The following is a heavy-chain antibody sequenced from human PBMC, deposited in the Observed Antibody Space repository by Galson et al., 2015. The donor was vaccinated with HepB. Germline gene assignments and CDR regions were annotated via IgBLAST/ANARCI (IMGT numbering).Heavy chain of an antibody. CDR1: GYSFTSYW. D-gene: IGHD6-6*01. J-gene: IGHJ4*02. CDR3: ARTIAARYTPDY. V-gene: IGHV5-10-1*01. CDR2: IDPSDSYA. Sequence: QSGAEVKKPGESLRISCKGSGYSFTSYWISWVRQMPGKGLEWMGRIDPSDSYANYSPSFQGHVTISADKSISTAYLQWSSLKASDTAMYYCARTIAARYTPDYWGQGTLVTVSS.